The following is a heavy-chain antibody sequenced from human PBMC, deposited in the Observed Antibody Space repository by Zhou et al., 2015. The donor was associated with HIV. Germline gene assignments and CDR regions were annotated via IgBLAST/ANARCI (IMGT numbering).Heavy chain of an antibody. Sequence: QVQLVQSGAEVKKPGSSVKVSCKASGGTFSSYTISWVRQAPGQGLEWMGRIIPILGIANYAQKFQGRVTITADKSTSTAYMELSSLRSEDTAVYYRARKVGVVPAAIRGDAFDIWGQGTMVIVSS. D-gene: IGHD2-2*01. V-gene: IGHV1-69*02. CDR1: GGTFSSYT. J-gene: IGHJ3*02. CDR2: IIPILGIA. CDR3: ARKVGVVPAAIRGDAFDI.